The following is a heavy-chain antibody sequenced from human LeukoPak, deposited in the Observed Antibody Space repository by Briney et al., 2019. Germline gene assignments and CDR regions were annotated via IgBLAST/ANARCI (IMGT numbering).Heavy chain of an antibody. Sequence: PSETLSLTCTVSGGSISSYYWSWIRQPPGKGLEWIGYIYYSGSTNYNPSLKSRVTISVDTSKNQFSLKLSSVTAADTAVYYCARDYLDIVVVPAARHDAFDIWGQGTMVTVSS. V-gene: IGHV4-59*01. D-gene: IGHD2-2*01. CDR3: ARDYLDIVVVPAARHDAFDI. CDR1: GGSISSYY. J-gene: IGHJ3*02. CDR2: IYYSGST.